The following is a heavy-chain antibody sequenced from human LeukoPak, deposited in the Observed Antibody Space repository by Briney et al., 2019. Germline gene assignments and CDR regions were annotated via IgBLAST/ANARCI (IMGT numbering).Heavy chain of an antibody. D-gene: IGHD5-18*01. V-gene: IGHV4-30-4*08. CDR1: GGSISSGDYY. CDR2: IYYSGGT. Sequence: TLSLTCTVSGGSISSGDYYWSRIRQPPGKGLEWIGYIYYSGGTYYNPSLKSRVTISVDTSKNQFSLKLSSVTAADTAVYYCARDNTAMVDYWGQGALVTVSS. CDR3: ARDNTAMVDY. J-gene: IGHJ4*02.